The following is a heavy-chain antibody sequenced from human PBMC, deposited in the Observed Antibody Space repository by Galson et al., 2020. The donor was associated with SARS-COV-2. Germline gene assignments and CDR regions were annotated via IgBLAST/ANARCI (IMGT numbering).Heavy chain of an antibody. Sequence: ETSETLSLTCIVSGGSISSSSYYWGWIRQPPGKGLEWIGSMYYSGNTYYSPSLKSRVTISVDTSKNQCSLKLSSVTAADTAVYYCARTLKGRETGGNYYYYGMDVWGQGTTVIVSS. CDR3: ARTLKGRETGGNYYYYGMDV. D-gene: IGHD1-26*01. CDR2: MYYSGNT. J-gene: IGHJ6*02. CDR1: GGSISSSSYY. V-gene: IGHV4-39*01.